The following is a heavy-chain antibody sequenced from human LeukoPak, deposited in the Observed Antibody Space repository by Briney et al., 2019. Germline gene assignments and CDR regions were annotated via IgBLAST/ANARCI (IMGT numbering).Heavy chain of an antibody. V-gene: IGHV1-2*02. J-gene: IGHJ4*02. Sequence: ASVKVSCKASGYTFTGYYMHWVRQAPGQGLEWMGWINPNSGGTNYAQKFQGRVTMTRDTSISTAYMELSRLRSDDTAVHYCARVDGSGSYTDYWGQGTLVTVSS. CDR3: ARVDGSGSYTDY. CDR1: GYTFTGYY. CDR2: INPNSGGT. D-gene: IGHD3-10*01.